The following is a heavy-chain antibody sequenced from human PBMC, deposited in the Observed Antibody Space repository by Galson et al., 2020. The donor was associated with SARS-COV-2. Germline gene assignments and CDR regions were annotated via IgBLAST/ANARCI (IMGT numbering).Heavy chain of an antibody. J-gene: IGHJ4*02. V-gene: IGHV4-59*01. CDR1: GGSISSYY. CDR3: ARSQSGYSYGLFDY. CDR2: IYYSGST. Sequence: SETLSLTCTVSGGSISSYYWSWIRQPPGKGLEWIGYIYYSGSTNYNPSLKSRVTISVDTSKNQFSLKLSSVTAADTAVYYCARSQSGYSYGLFDYWGQGTLVTVSS. D-gene: IGHD5-18*01.